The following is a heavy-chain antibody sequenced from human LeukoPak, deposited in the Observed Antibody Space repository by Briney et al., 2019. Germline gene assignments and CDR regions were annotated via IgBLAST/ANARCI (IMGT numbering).Heavy chain of an antibody. CDR1: GGSISSGGYY. V-gene: IGHV4-30-2*01. J-gene: IGHJ4*02. Sequence: PSETLSLTCTVSGGSISSGGYYWSWIRQPPGKGLEWIWYIYHSGSTYYNPSLKSRVTISVDRSKNQFSLKLSSVTAADTAVYYCAIPKQPGYCSSTSCYGPRFDYWGQGTLVTVSS. CDR3: AIPKQPGYCSSTSCYGPRFDY. CDR2: IYHSGST. D-gene: IGHD2-2*01.